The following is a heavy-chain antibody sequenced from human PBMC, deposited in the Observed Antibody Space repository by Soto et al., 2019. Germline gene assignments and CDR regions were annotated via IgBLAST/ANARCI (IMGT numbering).Heavy chain of an antibody. Sequence: GASVKVSCKASGFTFTSSAVQWVRQARGQRLEWIGWIVVGSGNTNYAQKFQERVTITRDMSTSTAYMELSSLRSEDTAVYYCAADMDYYDSSGYYADLDYWGQGTLVTVSS. CDR1: GFTFTSSA. D-gene: IGHD3-22*01. J-gene: IGHJ4*02. CDR2: IVVGSGNT. CDR3: AADMDYYDSSGYYADLDY. V-gene: IGHV1-58*01.